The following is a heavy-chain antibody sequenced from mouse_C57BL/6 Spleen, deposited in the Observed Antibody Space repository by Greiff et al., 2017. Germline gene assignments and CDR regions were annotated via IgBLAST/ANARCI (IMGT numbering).Heavy chain of an antibody. D-gene: IGHD3-2*02. CDR1: GYTFTSYW. Sequence: QVQLQQPGAELVKPGASVKVSCKASGYTFTSYWMHWVKQRPGQGLEWIGRIHPSDSDTNYNQKFKGKATLTVDKSSSTAYMQLSSLTSEDSAVYYCAIRGAAQALYYYAMDYWGQGTSVTVSS. CDR3: AIRGAAQALYYYAMDY. V-gene: IGHV1-74*01. CDR2: IHPSDSDT. J-gene: IGHJ4*01.